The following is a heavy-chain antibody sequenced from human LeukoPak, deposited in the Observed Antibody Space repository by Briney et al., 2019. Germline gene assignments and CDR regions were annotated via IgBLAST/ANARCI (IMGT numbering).Heavy chain of an antibody. Sequence: HPGGSLRLSCAASGFTFSSYWMSWVRQAPGKGLGWVANIKQDGSEKYYVDSVKGRFTISRDNAKNSLYLQMNSLRAEDTAVYYCARDRHYYGSGSYYSDYWGQGTLGTVSS. CDR2: IKQDGSEK. CDR1: GFTFSSYW. D-gene: IGHD3-10*01. J-gene: IGHJ4*02. V-gene: IGHV3-7*01. CDR3: ARDRHYYGSGSYYSDY.